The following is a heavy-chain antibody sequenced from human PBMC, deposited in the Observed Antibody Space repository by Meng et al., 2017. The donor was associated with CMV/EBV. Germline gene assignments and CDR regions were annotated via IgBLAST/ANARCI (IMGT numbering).Heavy chain of an antibody. J-gene: IGHJ4*02. V-gene: IGHV1-69*05. CDR3: ARERGYSYGTGYFDY. D-gene: IGHD5-18*01. CDR1: GGTFSSYA. CDR2: IIPIFGTA. Sequence: SGGTFSSYAISWVRQAPGQGLEWMGVIIPIFGTANYAQKFQGRVTITTDESTSTAYMELSSLRSEDTAVYYCARERGYSYGTGYFDYWGQGTLVTVSS.